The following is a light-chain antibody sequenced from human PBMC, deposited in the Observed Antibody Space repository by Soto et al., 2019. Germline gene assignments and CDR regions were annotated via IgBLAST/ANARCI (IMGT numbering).Light chain of an antibody. V-gene: IGLV1-40*01. Sequence: QSVLTQPPSVSGAPGQRVSISCTGSTSNIGAPYDVHWYQHLPGTAPKLLIYGDNNRPSGVPDRFSGSKSGTSASLAIIRFQAEDEGDYYCQSYDLSIRNYVFGSGTKLTVL. CDR1: TSNIGAPYD. J-gene: IGLJ1*01. CDR2: GDN. CDR3: QSYDLSIRNYV.